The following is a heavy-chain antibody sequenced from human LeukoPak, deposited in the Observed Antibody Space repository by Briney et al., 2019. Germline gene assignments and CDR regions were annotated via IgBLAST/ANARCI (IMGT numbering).Heavy chain of an antibody. V-gene: IGHV1-69*05. CDR3: ARDKQQPYTNWFDL. CDR2: IIPIFGTA. Sequence: SVKVSCKASGGTFSGYAISWVRQAPGQGLEWMGRIIPIFGTANYAQKFQGKVTITTDESTSTAYMELSSLRSEDTAVYYCARDKQQPYTNWFDLWGQGTLVTVSS. CDR1: GGTFSGYA. D-gene: IGHD6-13*01. J-gene: IGHJ5*02.